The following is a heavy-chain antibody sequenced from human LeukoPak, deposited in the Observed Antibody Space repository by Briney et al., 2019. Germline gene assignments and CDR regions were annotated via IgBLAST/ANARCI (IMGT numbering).Heavy chain of an antibody. D-gene: IGHD3-10*01. CDR3: ARKTPGTSVDV. CDR1: GDSISNSAYY. Sequence: SETLSLTCTVSGDSISNSAYYWVWIRQPPGKGLEWIGTITNTGNTYSNPSLKSRVTISIDTSKTQIPLKLTSVTAADTAVFYCARKTPGTSVDVWGQGTPATVSS. J-gene: IGHJ6*02. V-gene: IGHV4-39*01. CDR2: ITNTGNT.